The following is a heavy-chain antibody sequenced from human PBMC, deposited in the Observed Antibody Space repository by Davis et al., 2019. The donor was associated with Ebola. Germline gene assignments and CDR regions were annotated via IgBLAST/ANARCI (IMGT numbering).Heavy chain of an antibody. CDR2: ISSSSSYT. D-gene: IGHD3-22*01. CDR3: ASLTGDSIVVVSYYFDY. Sequence: GGSLRLSCAASGFTVSSNYMSWIRQAPGKGLEWVSYISSSSSYTNYADSVKGRFTISRDNAKNSLYLQMNSLRAEDTAVYYCASLTGDSIVVVSYYFDYWGQGTLVTVSS. V-gene: IGHV3-11*06. CDR1: GFTVSSNY. J-gene: IGHJ4*02.